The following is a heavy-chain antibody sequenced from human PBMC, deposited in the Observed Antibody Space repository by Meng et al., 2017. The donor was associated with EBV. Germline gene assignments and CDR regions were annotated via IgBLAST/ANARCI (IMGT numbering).Heavy chain of an antibody. J-gene: IGHJ4*02. V-gene: IGHV1-3*01. CDR3: VRGPPVGVPGPGDY. CDR1: GYAFTSYI. Sequence: QVQAVRSGAEVKNPGASVKVSCKASGYAFTSYILHWVRQAPGQRLEWMGWINVGVGYTKYSQKFQGRVTISSDTSATTGYMELSSLRSEDTAVYYCVRGPPVGVPGPGDYWGQGTLVTVSS. D-gene: IGHD2-21*01. CDR2: INVGVGYT.